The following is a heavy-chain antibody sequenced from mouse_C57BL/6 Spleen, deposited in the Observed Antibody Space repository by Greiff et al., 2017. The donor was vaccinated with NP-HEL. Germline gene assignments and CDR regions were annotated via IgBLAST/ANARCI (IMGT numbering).Heavy chain of an antibody. CDR3: ARSYYYGSSSYYFDY. V-gene: IGHV1-76*01. Sequence: QVTLKVSGAELVRPGASVKLSCKASGYTFTDYYINWVKQRPGQGLEWIARIYPGSGNTYYNEKFKGKATLTAEKSSSTAYMQLSSLTSEDSAVYFCARSYYYGSSSYYFDYWGQGTTLTVSS. CDR1: GYTFTDYY. CDR2: IYPGSGNT. D-gene: IGHD1-1*01. J-gene: IGHJ2*01.